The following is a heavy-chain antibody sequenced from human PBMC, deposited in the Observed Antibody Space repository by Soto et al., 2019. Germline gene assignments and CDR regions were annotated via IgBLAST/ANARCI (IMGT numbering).Heavy chain of an antibody. J-gene: IGHJ5*02. CDR3: ARSFGGGYVIIIDGTNWFAP. V-gene: IGHV1-46*01. CDR2: INPNGGSI. CDR1: GDTFTSYY. D-gene: IGHD3-10*01. Sequence: QVRLVQSGAEVKEPGASVKVSCKAPGDTFTSYYMHWVRQAPGQGLEWMGVINPNGGSIRYAQKFYGRVTMARDTSRSTVYMELICMTSEDTAVYYCARSFGGGYVIIIDGTNWFAPWGQGTLVTVSS.